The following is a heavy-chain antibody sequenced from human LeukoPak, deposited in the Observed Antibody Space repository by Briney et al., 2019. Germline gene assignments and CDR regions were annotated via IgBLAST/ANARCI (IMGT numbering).Heavy chain of an antibody. D-gene: IGHD3-16*01. CDR3: AREGLGELSLDY. J-gene: IGHJ4*02. Sequence: GASVKVSCKASGGTFNKYHFSWVRQAPGQGLEWMGWISTCNGDTNYAQKLQGRVTMTTDTSTSTAYMELRSLRSDDTAVYYCAREGLGELSLDYWGQGTLVTVSS. CDR2: ISTCNGDT. V-gene: IGHV1-18*01. CDR1: GGTFNKYH.